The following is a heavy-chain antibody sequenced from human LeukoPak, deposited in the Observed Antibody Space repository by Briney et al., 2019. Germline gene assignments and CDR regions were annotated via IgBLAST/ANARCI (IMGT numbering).Heavy chain of an antibody. V-gene: IGHV3-23*01. J-gene: IGHJ3*01. CDR2: ISGGSGSR. CDR3: AKGGGIDAFDF. D-gene: IGHD3-10*01. CDR1: GFTFSNYA. Sequence: GGSLRLSCAASGFTFSNYAMTWVRQAPGKGLEWVSTISGGSGSRDYGDPVKGRFTISRDNSKNTLYLQMNSLRAEDTALYYCAKGGGIDAFDFWGQGTMVTVSS.